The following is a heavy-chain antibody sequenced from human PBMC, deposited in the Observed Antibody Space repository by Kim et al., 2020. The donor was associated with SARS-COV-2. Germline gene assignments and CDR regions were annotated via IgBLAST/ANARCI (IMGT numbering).Heavy chain of an antibody. CDR2: IYYSGST. V-gene: IGHV4-31*03. CDR1: GGSISSGGYY. J-gene: IGHJ6*02. CDR3: AREVPAANHMDV. Sequence: SETLSLTCTVSGGSISSGGYYWSWIRQHPGKGLEWIGYIYYSGSTYYNPSLKSRVTISVDTSKNQFSLKLSSVTAAGTAVYYCAREVPAANHMDVWGQGTTVTVSS. D-gene: IGHD2-2*01.